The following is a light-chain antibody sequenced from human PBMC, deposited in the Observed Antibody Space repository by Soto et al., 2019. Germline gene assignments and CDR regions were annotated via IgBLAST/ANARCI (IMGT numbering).Light chain of an antibody. CDR1: QSVSSN. CDR2: GTS. V-gene: IGKV3-15*01. CDR3: QQYDSWPPLFT. J-gene: IGKJ3*01. Sequence: EIIMTQSPATLSVSPGDRATLSCRASQSVSSNLAWYRQRPGQAPRLLIYGTSTRATGIPDRFSGSGSGTEFTLTISSLQSEDFAVYYCQQYDSWPPLFTFGPGTKVDLK.